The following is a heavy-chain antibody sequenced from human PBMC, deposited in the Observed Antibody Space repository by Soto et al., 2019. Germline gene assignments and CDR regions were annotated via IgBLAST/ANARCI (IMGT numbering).Heavy chain of an antibody. V-gene: IGHV3-23*01. J-gene: IGHJ2*01. CDR3: ANRKGYCSSTSCRTYWYFDL. CDR1: GFTFSSYA. D-gene: IGHD2-2*01. Sequence: GGSLRLSCAASGFTFSSYAMSWVRQAPGKGLEWVSAISGSGGSTYYADSVKGRFTISRDNSKNTLYLQMNSLRAEDTAVYYCANRKGYCSSTSCRTYWYFDLWGRGTLVTVSS. CDR2: ISGSGGST.